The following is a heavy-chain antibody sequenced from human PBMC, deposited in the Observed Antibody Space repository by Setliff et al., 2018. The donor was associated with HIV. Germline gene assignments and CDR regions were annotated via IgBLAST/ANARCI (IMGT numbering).Heavy chain of an antibody. CDR3: ASSGYSGYDEGAFDI. D-gene: IGHD5-12*01. CDR2: IYYSGST. CDR1: GGSISSYY. J-gene: IGHJ3*02. V-gene: IGHV4-59*08. Sequence: SETLSLTCIVSGGSISSYYWSWIRQPPGKGLEWIGYIYYSGSTYYNPSLKSRVTISVDTSKNQFSLKLSSVTAADTAVYYCASSGYSGYDEGAFDIWGQGTMVT.